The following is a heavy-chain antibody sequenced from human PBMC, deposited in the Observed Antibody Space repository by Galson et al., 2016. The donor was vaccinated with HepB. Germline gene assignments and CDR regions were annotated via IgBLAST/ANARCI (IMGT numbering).Heavy chain of an antibody. V-gene: IGHV3-7*04. CDR1: RFTFSSYW. CDR3: AWVATDYAFDI. CDR2: IKHDGSDK. J-gene: IGHJ3*02. D-gene: IGHD2-15*01. Sequence: SLRLSCAASRFTFSSYWMSWVRQAPGKGLEWVANIKHDGSDKYYVASVKGRFTISRDNAKNSLHLQIISLRAEDSAVYYCAWVATDYAFDIWGQGTMVTVSS.